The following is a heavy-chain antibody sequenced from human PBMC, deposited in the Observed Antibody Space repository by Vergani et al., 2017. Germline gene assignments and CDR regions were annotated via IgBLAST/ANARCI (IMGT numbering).Heavy chain of an antibody. V-gene: IGHV1-2*02. CDR2: INPNSGGT. CDR1: GYTFTDYF. D-gene: IGHD2-2*01. CDR3: ARVGTSYNRDYLDY. J-gene: IGHJ4*02. Sequence: QVQLVQSGAEVKKPGASVKVSCKASGYTFTDYFMHWVRQAPGQGLEWMGWINPNSGGTNYAQKFQGSVTMTRDTSISTAYMELSNLRSDDTAVYYCARVGTSYNRDYLDYWGQGTVVTVSA.